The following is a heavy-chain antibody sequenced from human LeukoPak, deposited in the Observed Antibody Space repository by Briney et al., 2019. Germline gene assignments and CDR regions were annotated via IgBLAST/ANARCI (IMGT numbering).Heavy chain of an antibody. CDR2: IYPRDGST. J-gene: IGHJ4*02. Sequence: ASVTVSCTASGYSFTINYIHWVRQAPGQGLEWMGMIYPRDGSTSYAQKFQGRVTVTRDTSTSTVHMELSGLRSEDTAVYYCARDQEAFDYWGQGTLVTVSS. V-gene: IGHV1-46*01. CDR3: ARDQEAFDY. CDR1: GYSFTINY.